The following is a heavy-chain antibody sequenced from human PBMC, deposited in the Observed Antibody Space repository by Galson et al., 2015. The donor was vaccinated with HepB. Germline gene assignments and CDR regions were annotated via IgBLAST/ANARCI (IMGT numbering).Heavy chain of an antibody. CDR2: IDPSDSYS. Sequence: QSGAEVKKPGESLRISCKASGYNFTDSWINWVRQMPGKGLEWMGRIDPSDSYSNYSPSFQGHVTISADKSISTAYLQWSSLKASDTAMYYCAIMDSRSSGWAYDYWGQGTLVTVSS. J-gene: IGHJ4*02. CDR1: GYNFTDSW. D-gene: IGHD6-19*01. CDR3: AIMDSRSSGWAYDY. V-gene: IGHV5-10-1*01.